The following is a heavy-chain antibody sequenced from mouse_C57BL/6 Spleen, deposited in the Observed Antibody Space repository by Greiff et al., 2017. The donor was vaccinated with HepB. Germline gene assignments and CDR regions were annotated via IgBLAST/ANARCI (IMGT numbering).Heavy chain of an antibody. CDR1: GYTFTSYW. Sequence: QVQLQQSGTELVKPGASVKLSCKASGYTFTSYWMHWVKQRPGQGLEWIGNINPSNGGTNYNEKFKSKATLTVDKSSRTAYMQLSSLTSEDSAVYYCARESGLRRAYYFDYWGQGTTLTVSS. CDR2: INPSNGGT. CDR3: ARESGLRRAYYFDY. D-gene: IGHD2-2*01. J-gene: IGHJ2*01. V-gene: IGHV1-53*01.